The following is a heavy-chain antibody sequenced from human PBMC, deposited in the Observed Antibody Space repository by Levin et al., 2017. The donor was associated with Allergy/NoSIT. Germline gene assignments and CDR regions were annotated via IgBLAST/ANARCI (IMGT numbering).Heavy chain of an antibody. V-gene: IGHV3-15*01. CDR1: GFPFNDVW. J-gene: IGHJ1*01. CDR2: IKSRTGGGTA. CDR3: TTVGQFGEFFNR. D-gene: IGHD3-10*01. Sequence: NTGGSLRLSCAGSGFPFNDVWMAWVRQAPGKGLEWVGRIKSRTGGGTADYSAPVKDRFTISRDDSKKTLYLQMNSLKTEDTAVYYCTTVGQFGEFFNRWGQGTLVTV.